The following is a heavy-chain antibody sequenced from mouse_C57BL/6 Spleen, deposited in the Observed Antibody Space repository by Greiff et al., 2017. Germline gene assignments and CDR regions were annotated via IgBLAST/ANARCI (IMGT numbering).Heavy chain of an antibody. Sequence: EVMLVESVAELVRPGASVKLSCTASGFNIKNTYMHWVKQRPEQGLEWIGRIDPANGNTKYAPKFQGTATITADTSSNTAYLQLSSLTSEDTAIYYYAVSIYYGYVTWFAYWGQGTLVTVSA. CDR3: AVSIYYGYVTWFAY. D-gene: IGHD2-2*01. CDR2: IDPANGNT. CDR1: GFNIKNTY. J-gene: IGHJ3*01. V-gene: IGHV14-3*01.